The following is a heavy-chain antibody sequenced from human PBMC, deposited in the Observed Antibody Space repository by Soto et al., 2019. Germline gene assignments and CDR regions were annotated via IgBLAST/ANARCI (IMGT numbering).Heavy chain of an antibody. J-gene: IGHJ1*01. CDR3: VRGNFPGIAAVGGAY. D-gene: IGHD6-13*01. Sequence: XSVKVSWEASVYTFTYYFLHWLRQAPGQGPEWMGWINPVTGGTNHAQKFHGRVTMTSDTSTSTAYMELSSLRSDDTAIYYCVRGNFPGIAAVGGAYWGQGTLVTVSS. V-gene: IGHV1-2*02. CDR2: INPVTGGT. CDR1: VYTFTYYF.